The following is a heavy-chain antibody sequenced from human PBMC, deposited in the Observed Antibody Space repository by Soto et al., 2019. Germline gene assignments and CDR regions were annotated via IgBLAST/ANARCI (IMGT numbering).Heavy chain of an antibody. J-gene: IGHJ5*02. D-gene: IGHD2-15*01. Sequence: QVQLEQSGAEVKQPGASVKVSCKASGGTFSTYTFSWVRQAPGQGLEWMGRIIPIFGTPYYAQKFQGRVTITADKSTSTVYMELSSLRSDDTAVYFCARGLECRGYCLDKPTWFAPWGQGTLVTVSS. CDR3: ARGLECRGYCLDKPTWFAP. V-gene: IGHV1-69*06. CDR1: GGTFSTYT. CDR2: IIPIFGTP.